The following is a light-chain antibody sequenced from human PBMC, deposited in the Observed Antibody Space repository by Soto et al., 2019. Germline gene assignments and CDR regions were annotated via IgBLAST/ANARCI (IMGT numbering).Light chain of an antibody. V-gene: IGLV2-14*03. CDR2: DVN. CDR3: TSWTTSTTMI. Sequence: QSALTQPASVSGSPGQSITISCTGTSSDIGAYNFVSWYQQHPGKAPKLMLYDVNIRPSGVSNRFSGSKSGNTASLTISGLKDEDEADYYCTSWTTSTTMIFGGGTKVTV. J-gene: IGLJ2*01. CDR1: SSDIGAYNF.